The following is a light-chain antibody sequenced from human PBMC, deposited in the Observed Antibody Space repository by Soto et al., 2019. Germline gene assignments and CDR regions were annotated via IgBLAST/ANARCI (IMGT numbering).Light chain of an antibody. CDR1: GSDIGAYNF. V-gene: IGLV2-8*01. J-gene: IGLJ3*02. Sequence: QSVLAQPPSASGSPGQSVTISCTGSGSDIGAYNFVSWYQQHPGKAPKLMIFGVTARPSGVPDRFSGSKSGNTASLTVSGLQAGDEAVYYCYSYAGRNIWVFGGGTKLTVL. CDR2: GVT. CDR3: YSYAGRNIWV.